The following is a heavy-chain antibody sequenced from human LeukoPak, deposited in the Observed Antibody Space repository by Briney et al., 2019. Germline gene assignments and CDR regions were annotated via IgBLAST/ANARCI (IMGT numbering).Heavy chain of an antibody. CDR3: AKEMVATVTYPEQDALDI. Sequence: GGSLRLSCAASGFTFSSYAMSWVRQAPGKGLEWVSAISGSGGSTYYADSVKGRFTISRDNSKNTLYLQMNSLRAEDTAVYYCAKEMVATVTYPEQDALDIWGQGTMVTVSS. CDR2: ISGSGGST. V-gene: IGHV3-23*01. D-gene: IGHD4-17*01. J-gene: IGHJ3*02. CDR1: GFTFSSYA.